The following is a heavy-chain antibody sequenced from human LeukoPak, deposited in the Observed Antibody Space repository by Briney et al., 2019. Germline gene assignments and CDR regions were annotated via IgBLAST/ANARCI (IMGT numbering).Heavy chain of an antibody. Sequence: QSGGSLRLSCVASGFTFSNYDMHWFRQVTGKGLVWVSAIGTAGDTYYPGSVKGRFTISRENAKTSLYLQMNSVRAEDTAVYYCARALSWRVAVAGKGMDVWGQGATVIVSS. D-gene: IGHD6-19*01. J-gene: IGHJ6*02. V-gene: IGHV3-13*01. CDR3: ARALSWRVAVAGKGMDV. CDR2: IGTAGDT. CDR1: GFTFSNYD.